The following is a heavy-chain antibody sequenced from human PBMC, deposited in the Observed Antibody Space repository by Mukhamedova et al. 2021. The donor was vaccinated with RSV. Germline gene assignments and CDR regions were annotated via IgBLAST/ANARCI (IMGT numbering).Heavy chain of an antibody. J-gene: IGHJ4*02. CDR3: ARKRYFDWLLEG. Sequence: QGRVTMTRNTSINTAYMELSSLRSEDTAVYYCARKRYFDWLLEGWGQGTLVTVSS. V-gene: IGHV1-8*01. D-gene: IGHD3-9*01.